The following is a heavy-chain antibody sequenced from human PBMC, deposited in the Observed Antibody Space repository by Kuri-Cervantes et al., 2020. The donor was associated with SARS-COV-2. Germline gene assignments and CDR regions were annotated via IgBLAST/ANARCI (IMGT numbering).Heavy chain of an antibody. CDR2: INPNGGGT. V-gene: IGHV1-2*02. Sequence: ASVKVSCKASGYTFTGYYMHWVRQAPGQGLEWMGWINPNGGGTNYAQKFQGRVTITADQSTSTAYMELSSLRSEDTAVYYCARGPGLSDSRGYYYFYWGQGTLVTVSS. J-gene: IGHJ4*02. CDR1: GYTFTGYY. CDR3: ARGPGLSDSRGYYYFY. D-gene: IGHD3-22*01.